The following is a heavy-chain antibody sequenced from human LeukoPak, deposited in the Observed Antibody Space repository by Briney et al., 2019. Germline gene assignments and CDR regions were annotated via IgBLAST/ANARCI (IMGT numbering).Heavy chain of an antibody. Sequence: GASVKVSCKASGYTFRQYSISWVRQAPGKGFEWMGRVSPSHTTRVYAQDFQGRVTMTADTNTNTVSMELRSLKFDDTAVYFCARDYILPLETDNGDGFAIWGQGTVVTVSS. D-gene: IGHD3-3*02. CDR1: GYTFRQYS. CDR3: ARDYILPLETDNGDGFAI. J-gene: IGHJ3*02. V-gene: IGHV1-18*01. CDR2: VSPSHTTR.